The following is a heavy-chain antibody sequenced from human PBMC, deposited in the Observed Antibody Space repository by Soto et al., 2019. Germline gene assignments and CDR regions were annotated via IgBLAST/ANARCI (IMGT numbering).Heavy chain of an antibody. CDR1: GFTFNSYW. Sequence: EVQLAESGGGLVQPGGSLRLSCAASGFTFNSYWMHWVRQVPGKGLVWVSRINNDGSTTNYADSVKGRFTISRDNARNTVYLQMNSLRADDTAVYYCVRGVIAANSFHSWGQGTLVTVSS. V-gene: IGHV3-74*01. CDR2: INNDGSTT. J-gene: IGHJ4*02. CDR3: VRGVIAANSFHS. D-gene: IGHD2-15*01.